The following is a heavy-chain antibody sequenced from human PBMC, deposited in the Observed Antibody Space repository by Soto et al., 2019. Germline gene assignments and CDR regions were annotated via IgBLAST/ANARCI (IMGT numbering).Heavy chain of an antibody. D-gene: IGHD2-2*02. CDR2: TYYGSKWYN. V-gene: IGHV6-1*01. Sequence: PSQTLSLTFAIAGDSVSSNSAAWNWIRQSPSRGLEWLGRTYYGSKWYNDYAVSVKSRITINPDTSKNQFSLQLNSVTPEDTAVYHCARGILYCSSTSCYTPYYYYGMDVWGQGTTVTVSS. CDR1: GDSVSSNSAA. J-gene: IGHJ6*02. CDR3: ARGILYCSSTSCYTPYYYYGMDV.